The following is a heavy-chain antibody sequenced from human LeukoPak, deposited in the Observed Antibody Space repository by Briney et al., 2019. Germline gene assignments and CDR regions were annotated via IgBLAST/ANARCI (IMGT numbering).Heavy chain of an antibody. D-gene: IGHD6-19*01. Sequence: PGGSLRLSCTASGFSFSDYAMHWVRQAPGKGLEWVAILSYDGKNIEYADSVKGRFTISRDNSKKALYLRMSSLRAEDTAVYYCARDGRWLAYFDYWGQGTLVTVSS. CDR2: LSYDGKNI. J-gene: IGHJ4*02. CDR3: ARDGRWLAYFDY. CDR1: GFSFSDYA. V-gene: IGHV3-30*04.